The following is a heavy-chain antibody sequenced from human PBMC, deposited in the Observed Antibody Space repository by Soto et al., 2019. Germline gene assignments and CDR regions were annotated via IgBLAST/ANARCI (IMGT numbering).Heavy chain of an antibody. CDR3: ARDSPPPRE. V-gene: IGHV1-46*01. Sequence: PGGSLRLSCGASGFTFSSYGMHWVRQAPGQGLEWMGIIKCSGGETTYAQRFLGRVTMTSDTSTSTVYMEVSSLRSEDTAVYYCARDSPPPREWGQGTLVTVSS. J-gene: IGHJ4*02. CDR1: GFTFSSYG. CDR2: IKCSGGET.